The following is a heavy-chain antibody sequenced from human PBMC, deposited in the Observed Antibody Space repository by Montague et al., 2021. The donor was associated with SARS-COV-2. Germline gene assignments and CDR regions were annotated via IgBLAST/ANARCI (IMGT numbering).Heavy chain of an antibody. J-gene: IGHJ4*02. V-gene: IGHV4-59*12. D-gene: IGHD3-3*01. CDR1: GGSFSSSY. CDR3: VGDAYDPLDGQ. Sequence: SETLSLTCSVSGGSFSSSYWSWIRQSPGKGLEWIGYIYHYGSAKYNPSLKSRVTISVNTSKNQFSLKLSSVTAVDTAVYYCVGDAYDPLDGQWGQGTLVTVSS. CDR2: IYHYGSA.